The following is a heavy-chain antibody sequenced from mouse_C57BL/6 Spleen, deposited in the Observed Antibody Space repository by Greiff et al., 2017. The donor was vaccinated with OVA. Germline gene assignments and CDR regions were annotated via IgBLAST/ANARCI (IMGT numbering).Heavy chain of an antibody. CDR1: GYTFTDYY. Sequence: VQLQQSGAELVRPGASVKLSCKASGYTFTDYYINWVKQRPGQGLEWIARIYPGSGNTYYNEKFKGKATLTAEKSSSTAYMQLSSLTSEDSAVYVCARNYYGSSDYAMDYWGQGTSVTVSS. J-gene: IGHJ4*01. V-gene: IGHV1-76*01. D-gene: IGHD1-1*01. CDR3: ARNYYGSSDYAMDY. CDR2: IYPGSGNT.